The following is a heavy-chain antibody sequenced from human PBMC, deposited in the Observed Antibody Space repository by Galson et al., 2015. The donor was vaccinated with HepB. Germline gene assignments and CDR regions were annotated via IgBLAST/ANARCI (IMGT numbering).Heavy chain of an antibody. J-gene: IGHJ4*02. D-gene: IGHD2-15*01. V-gene: IGHV6-1*01. Sequence: CAISGDSVSSNSAAWNWIRQSPSRGLEWLGRTYYRSKWYNDYAVSVKSRITINPDTSKNQFSLQLNSVTPEDTAVYYCARGGGYCSGGSCPTTFDYWGQGTLVTVSS. CDR3: ARGGGYCSGGSCPTTFDY. CDR2: TYYRSKWYN. CDR1: GDSVSSNSAA.